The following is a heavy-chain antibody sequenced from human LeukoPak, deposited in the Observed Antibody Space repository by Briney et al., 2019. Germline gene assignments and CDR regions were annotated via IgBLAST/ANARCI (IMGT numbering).Heavy chain of an antibody. CDR3: ARSYGSGSYYTPGY. Sequence: SETLSLTCTVSGGSFSSSNNYWVWIRQPPGKGLEWIGSFYYDGKTYYNPSLKSRLTVSVDTSENQFSLEVRSVTAADTAVYYCARSYGSGSYYTPGYWGQGTLVTVSS. CDR2: FYYDGKT. V-gene: IGHV4-39*07. CDR1: GGSFSSSNNY. D-gene: IGHD3-10*01. J-gene: IGHJ4*02.